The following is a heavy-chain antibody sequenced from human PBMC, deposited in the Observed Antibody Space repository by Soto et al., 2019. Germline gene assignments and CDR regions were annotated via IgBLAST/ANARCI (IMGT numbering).Heavy chain of an antibody. D-gene: IGHD3-16*02. CDR3: ARETSGYRSIFDS. Sequence: PGGSLRLSCAASGFTFNIYAMSWVRQAPGKGLEWVSAISGSGGGTYYADSVEGRFTISRDNSKNTLYLQMNSLRAEDTAVYYCARETSGYRSIFDSWGQGALVTVSS. V-gene: IGHV3-23*01. CDR1: GFTFNIYA. CDR2: ISGSGGGT. J-gene: IGHJ4*02.